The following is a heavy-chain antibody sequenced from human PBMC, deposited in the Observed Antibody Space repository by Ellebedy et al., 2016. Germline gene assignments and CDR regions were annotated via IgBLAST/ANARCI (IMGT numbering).Heavy chain of an antibody. CDR2: INSDGSTT. Sequence: HTGGSLRLSCAASGLTFSSNWMHWVRQGPGKGLVWVSRINSDGSTTAYADSVKGRFTISRDNAKNTLYLQMNSLRAEDTAMYYCARGFSSDWYNWFDPWGQGTLVSVSS. CDR3: ARGFSSDWYNWFDP. CDR1: GLTFSSNW. J-gene: IGHJ5*02. V-gene: IGHV3-74*01. D-gene: IGHD6-19*01.